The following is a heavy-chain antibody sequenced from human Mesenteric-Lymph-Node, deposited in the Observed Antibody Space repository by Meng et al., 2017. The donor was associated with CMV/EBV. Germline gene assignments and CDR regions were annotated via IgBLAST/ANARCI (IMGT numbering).Heavy chain of an antibody. CDR2: IYYSGST. J-gene: IGHJ4*02. CDR1: GGSISSSSYY. Sequence: SETLSLTCTVSGGSISSSSYYWGWIRQPPGKGLEWIGSIYYSGSTYYNPSLKSRVTISVDTSKNQFSLTLNSLTAADTAVYYCAREKYGSYDYWGRGTLVTVSS. CDR3: AREKYGSYDY. V-gene: IGHV4-39*07. D-gene: IGHD4-17*01.